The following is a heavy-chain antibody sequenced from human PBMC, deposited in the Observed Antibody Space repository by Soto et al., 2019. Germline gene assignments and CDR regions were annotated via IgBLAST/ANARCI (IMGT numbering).Heavy chain of an antibody. CDR1: GGSISSSSYY. D-gene: IGHD2-2*01. V-gene: IGHV4-39*01. CDR2: IYYSGGT. J-gene: IGHJ6*02. Sequence: SETLSLTCTVSGGSISSSSYYWGGIRQPPGKGLEWIGSIYYSGGTYYNPSLKSRVTISVDTSKNQFSLKLSSVTAADTAVYYCARERGYCSSTSCPLGGNKYYYYYGMDVWGQGTTVTVSS. CDR3: ARERGYCSSTSCPLGGNKYYYYYGMDV.